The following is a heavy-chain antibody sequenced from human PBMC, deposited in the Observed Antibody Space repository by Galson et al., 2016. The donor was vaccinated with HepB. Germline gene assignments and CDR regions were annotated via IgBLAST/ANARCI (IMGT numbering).Heavy chain of an antibody. Sequence: ETLSLTCSVSGASISSSNYFWAWIRQSPGKGLEWLGNTYHSGSARYSPSFESRLTISVDVSTESFSLTLTSVTAVDTAVYYCASGYKDGWLLGPEDYWGHGTLVTVSS. V-gene: IGHV4-39*02. CDR1: GASISSSNYF. D-gene: IGHD5-18*01. J-gene: IGHJ4*01. CDR2: TYHSGSA. CDR3: ASGYKDGWLLGPEDY.